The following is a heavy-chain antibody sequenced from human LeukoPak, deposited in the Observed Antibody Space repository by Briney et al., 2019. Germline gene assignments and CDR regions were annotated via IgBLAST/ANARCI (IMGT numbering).Heavy chain of an antibody. Sequence: GGSLRLSCAASGFTFSSYWMSWVRQAPGKGLEWVANMKYDGSEKYYVDSVKGRYTISRDNAKNSLYLQMNSLRAEDTAVYYCARDIEAAGLFLDYWGQGTLVTVSS. CDR2: MKYDGSEK. CDR3: ARDIEAAGLFLDY. CDR1: GFTFSSYW. J-gene: IGHJ4*02. V-gene: IGHV3-7*01. D-gene: IGHD6-13*01.